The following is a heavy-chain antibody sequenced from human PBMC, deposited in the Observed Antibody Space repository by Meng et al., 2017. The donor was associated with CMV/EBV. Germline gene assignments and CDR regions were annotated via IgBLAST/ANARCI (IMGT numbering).Heavy chain of an antibody. CDR2: ISYDGSNK. D-gene: IGHD2-21*01. CDR3: AREPTEHIVVVIAILTYGMDV. CDR1: GFTFSSYA. V-gene: IGHV3-30*04. J-gene: IGHJ6*01. Sequence: GGSLRLSCAASGFTFSSYAMHWVRQAPGKGRGWVAVISYDGSNKYYADSVKGRFTISRDNSKNTLYLQMNSLRAEDAAVYYCAREPTEHIVVVIAILTYGMDVWGQGTTVTVSS.